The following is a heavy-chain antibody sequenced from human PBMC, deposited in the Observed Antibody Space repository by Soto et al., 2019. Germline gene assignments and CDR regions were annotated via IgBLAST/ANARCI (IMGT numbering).Heavy chain of an antibody. CDR1: GFTFSSDA. D-gene: IGHD1-26*01. CDR2: ISGSGGST. Sequence: EVQLLESGGGLVQPGGSRRLSCAASGFTFSSDAMSWVRQAPGKGLEWASAISGSGGSTYYADSVKGRVTISRDNSKNTLNLQMNSLRAEDTVVDYGAKGDSGPYYYYYDDMDVWGKGTTVTVSS. J-gene: IGHJ6*03. CDR3: AKGDSGPYYYYYDDMDV. V-gene: IGHV3-23*01.